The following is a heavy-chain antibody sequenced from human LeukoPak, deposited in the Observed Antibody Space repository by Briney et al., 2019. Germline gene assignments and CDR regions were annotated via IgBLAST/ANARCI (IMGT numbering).Heavy chain of an antibody. V-gene: IGHV3-21*04. CDR3: ANTLSSGYARDAFDI. J-gene: IGHJ3*02. Sequence: GGSLRLSCAASGFTFSSYSMNWVRQAPGKGLEWVSSISSSSSYIYYADSVKGRFTISRDNAKNTLYLQMNSLRAEDTAVYYCANTLSSGYARDAFDIWGQGTMVTVSS. CDR2: ISSSSSYI. CDR1: GFTFSSYS. D-gene: IGHD3-22*01.